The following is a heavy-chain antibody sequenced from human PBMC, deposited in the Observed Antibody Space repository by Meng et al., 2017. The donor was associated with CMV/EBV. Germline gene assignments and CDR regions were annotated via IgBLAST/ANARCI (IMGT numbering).Heavy chain of an antibody. Sequence: GESLKISCAASGFIFSSYWMSWVRQAPGKGLEWVANIKQDGSEKYYVDSVKGRFTISRDNAKNSLYLQMNSLRAEDTAVYYCARGGLRFLEWPRGFNFDYWGQGTLVTVSS. CDR1: GFIFSSYW. J-gene: IGHJ4*02. CDR3: ARGGLRFLEWPRGFNFDY. D-gene: IGHD3-3*01. CDR2: IKQDGSEK. V-gene: IGHV3-7*01.